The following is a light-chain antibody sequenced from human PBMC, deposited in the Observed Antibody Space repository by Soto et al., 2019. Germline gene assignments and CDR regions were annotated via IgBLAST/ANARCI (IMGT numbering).Light chain of an antibody. CDR1: QSIDSW. CDR2: KAS. J-gene: IGKJ1*01. V-gene: IGKV1-5*03. CDR3: QQYNGFSRT. Sequence: QMTQSAATLSASVGDRVTITCRASQSIDSWLAWYQQKPGKPPKLLIYKASSLETGVPPRFTGSGSGTEFTLTISSLQPDDFATYYCQQYNGFSRTFGQGTKVDI.